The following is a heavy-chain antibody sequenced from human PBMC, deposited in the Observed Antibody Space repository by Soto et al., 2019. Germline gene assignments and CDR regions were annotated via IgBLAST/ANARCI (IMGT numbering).Heavy chain of an antibody. D-gene: IGHD6-13*01. CDR1: GGSISSSNYY. V-gene: IGHV4-39*01. J-gene: IGHJ6*03. CDR3: ARTTIAATGPRGYYYHYYMDV. CDR2: IFHSGST. Sequence: SETLSLTCTVSGGSISSSNYYWGWIRQPPGKGLEWIGNIFHSGSTYYNPSLKSRFTISVDTAKNQFSLKLSSVTAADTGVYYCARTTIAATGPRGYYYHYYMDVWGKGTTVTVSS.